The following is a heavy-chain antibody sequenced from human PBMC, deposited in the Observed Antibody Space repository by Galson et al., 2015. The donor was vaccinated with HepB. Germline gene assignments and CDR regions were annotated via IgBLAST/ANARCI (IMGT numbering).Heavy chain of an antibody. CDR2: INHSGST. J-gene: IGHJ5*02. CDR3: ARGLGGGLRPLPGWFDP. Sequence: SETLSLTCAVYGGSFSGYYWSWIRQPPGKGLEWIGEINHSGSTNYNPSLKSRVTISVDTSKNQFSLKLSSVTAADTAVYYCARGLGGGLRPLPGWFDPWGQGTLVTVSS. CDR1: GGSFSGYY. V-gene: IGHV4-34*01. D-gene: IGHD3-3*01.